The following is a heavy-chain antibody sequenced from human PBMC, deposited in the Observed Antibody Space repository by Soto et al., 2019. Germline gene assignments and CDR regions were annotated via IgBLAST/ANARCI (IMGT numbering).Heavy chain of an antibody. CDR3: ARGGYSYGSFYFDY. J-gene: IGHJ4*02. CDR2: FYPGDSDT. D-gene: IGHD5-12*01. V-gene: IGHV5-51*01. Sequence: LKISCEASGYSFSNYWIGWVRQMPGRGLEWMGLFYPGDSDTRYSPSFEGQVTISADRSITTAYLQWTSLRASDSAMYYCARGGYSYGSFYFDYWGRGTLVTVSS. CDR1: GYSFSNYW.